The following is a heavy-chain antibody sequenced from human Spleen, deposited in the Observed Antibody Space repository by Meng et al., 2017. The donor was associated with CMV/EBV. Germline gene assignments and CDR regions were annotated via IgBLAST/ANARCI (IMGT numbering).Heavy chain of an antibody. CDR1: SGSFRRYY. V-gene: IGHV4-34*01. J-gene: IGHJ4*02. Sequence: AVYSGSFRRYYWTWIPQQPRKGLEWIGDINHIGSNRYNPSLTSRVTTSVDTSKNQFSLRVSSVTAADTAVYYCARGHRGSSGRFDYWGPGTLVTVSS. D-gene: IGHD6-6*01. CDR2: INHIGSN. CDR3: ARGHRGSSGRFDY.